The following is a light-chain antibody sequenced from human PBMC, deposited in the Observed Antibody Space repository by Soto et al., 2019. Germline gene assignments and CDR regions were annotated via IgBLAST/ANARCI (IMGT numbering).Light chain of an antibody. CDR3: AAWDDSLNAYL. V-gene: IGLV1-44*01. CDR1: SSNIGSNI. Sequence: QSVLTQPPSASGTPGRRVTISCSGRSSNIGSNIVNWYQQLPGTAPTLLIYRNNQRPSGVPDRFSGSESGTSASLAISGLQSEDEADYYCAAWDDSLNAYLFGSATKGTV. CDR2: RNN. J-gene: IGLJ1*01.